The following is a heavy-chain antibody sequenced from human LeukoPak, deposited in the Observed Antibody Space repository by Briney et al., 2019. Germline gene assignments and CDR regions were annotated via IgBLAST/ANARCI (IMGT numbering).Heavy chain of an antibody. CDR1: GYTFSSYG. D-gene: IGHD2-2*01. Sequence: GASVKVSCKASGYTFSSYGITWVRQAPGQGLEWMGWISTYNGDTNYAQNLQGRVTMTTDTSTSTAYMELGSLRSDDTAVYYCARLPLAAHNWFDTWGQGTLVTVSS. J-gene: IGHJ5*02. V-gene: IGHV1-18*01. CDR3: ARLPLAAHNWFDT. CDR2: ISTYNGDT.